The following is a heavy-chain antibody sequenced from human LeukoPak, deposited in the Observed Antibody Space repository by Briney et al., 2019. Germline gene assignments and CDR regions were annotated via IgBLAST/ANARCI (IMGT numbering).Heavy chain of an antibody. CDR3: ARYYYDRSAHYSLFDY. V-gene: IGHV4-59*01. D-gene: IGHD3-22*01. CDR1: GGSISNYQ. Sequence: PSETLSLTCTVSGGSISNYQWSWIRQPPGKGLEWIGYFYYSGCTNYNPSLMSRVTISVDTSKNQFSLTLTSVTAADTAVYYCARYYYDRSAHYSLFDYWGQGILVTVSS. CDR2: FYYSGCT. J-gene: IGHJ4*02.